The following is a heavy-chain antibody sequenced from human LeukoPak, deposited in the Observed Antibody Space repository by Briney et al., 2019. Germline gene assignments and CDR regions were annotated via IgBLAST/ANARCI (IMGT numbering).Heavy chain of an antibody. CDR3: GRAALFDRGMDV. J-gene: IGHJ6*02. CDR2: TSSGSSTI. D-gene: IGHD3-9*01. Sequence: PGGSLRLSCAASGFSFSSYSMKWVRQAPGKGLEWLSYTSSGSSTIYYADAVKVRFVISRDNTKKTLDLEMNSPRAEDTAVCSCGRAALFDRGMDVWGQGTTVIVSS. V-gene: IGHV3-48*04. CDR1: GFSFSSYS.